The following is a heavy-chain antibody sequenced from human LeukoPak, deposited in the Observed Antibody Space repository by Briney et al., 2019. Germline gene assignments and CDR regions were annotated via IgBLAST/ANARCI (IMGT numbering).Heavy chain of an antibody. Sequence: PGGSLRLSCAASGFTFSSYAIHWVRQAPGKGLEYVSAISSNGDDTYYTDSVKGRFTISRDNSMNRVYLQMNSLRAEDTAVYYCVKGCASTSCQGTGEYWGQGTLVTVSS. CDR1: GFTFSSYA. V-gene: IGHV3-64D*09. D-gene: IGHD2-2*01. CDR2: ISSNGDDT. CDR3: VKGCASTSCQGTGEY. J-gene: IGHJ4*02.